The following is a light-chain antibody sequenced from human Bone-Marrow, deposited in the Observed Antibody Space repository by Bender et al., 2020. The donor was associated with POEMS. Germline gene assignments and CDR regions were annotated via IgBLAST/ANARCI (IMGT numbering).Light chain of an antibody. CDR2: SSH. J-gene: IGLJ3*02. V-gene: IGLV1-44*01. CDR1: SSNIGAHA. Sequence: QSDLTQPPSASGTPGQRVTISCSGGSSNIGAHAVNWYQHLPGTAPKLLIYSSHRRPSEVPDRFSGSRSGTSAALAISGLQSEEEADYYCAVWDDSLNGWVFGGGTKLTVL. CDR3: AVWDDSLNGWV.